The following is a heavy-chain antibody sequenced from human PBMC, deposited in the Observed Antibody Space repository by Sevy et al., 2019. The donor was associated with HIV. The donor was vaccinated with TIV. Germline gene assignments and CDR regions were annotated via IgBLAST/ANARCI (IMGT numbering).Heavy chain of an antibody. CDR1: GFRFTDYW. V-gene: IGHV3-7*01. D-gene: IGHD3-16*01. J-gene: IGHJ4*02. CDR3: ARWVGGFNWRPYYFDS. CDR2: IKQDESEK. Sequence: GGSLRLSCAASGFRFTDYWMSWVRQTPGKGLEWVATIKQDESEKYYVDSVKGRFAISRDNGKNSVSLQMNGLRVEDTALYYCARWVGGFNWRPYYFDSWGQGTLVTVSS.